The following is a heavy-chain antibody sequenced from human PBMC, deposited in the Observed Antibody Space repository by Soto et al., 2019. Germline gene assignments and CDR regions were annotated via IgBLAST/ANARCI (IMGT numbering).Heavy chain of an antibody. J-gene: IGHJ5*01. CDR3: TGGPPNWGFDS. V-gene: IGHV1-8*01. CDR2: MSPKTANT. D-gene: IGHD7-27*01. CDR1: GYTFTSYD. Sequence: ASVKVSCKASGYTFTSYDINWVRQTAGQGLEWMGWMSPKTANTGYAQKFQDRVTMTRSTSISTAYMELGSLTSEDTAVYYCTGGPPNWGFDSWGQGTPVTVS.